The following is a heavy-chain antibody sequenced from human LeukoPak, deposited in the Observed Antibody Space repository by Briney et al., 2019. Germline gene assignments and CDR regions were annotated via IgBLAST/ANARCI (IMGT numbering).Heavy chain of an antibody. J-gene: IGHJ4*02. CDR3: ARSPRYYDSSGPLVLFDY. D-gene: IGHD3-22*01. Sequence: SETLSLTCTVSGGSISSSSHSWSWIRQPPGKGLEWIGSIYYSGSTYYNPSLKSRVAISVDTSKNQFSLRLNSVTAADTAVYYCARSPRYYDSSGPLVLFDYWGQGTLVTVSS. V-gene: IGHV4-39*01. CDR2: IYYSGST. CDR1: GGSISSSSHS.